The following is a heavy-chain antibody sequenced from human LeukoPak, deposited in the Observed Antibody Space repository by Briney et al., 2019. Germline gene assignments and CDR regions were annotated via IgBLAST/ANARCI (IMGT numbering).Heavy chain of an antibody. CDR1: GGSISSYY. J-gene: IGHJ4*02. CDR3: ARVYDSSGYYYVGVVSYFDY. CDR2: IYYSGST. V-gene: IGHV4-59*01. Sequence: SETLSLTCTVSGGSISSYYWSWLRQPPGKGLEWIGYIYYSGSTNYNPSLKSRVTISVDTSKNQFSLKLSSVTAADTAVYYCARVYDSSGYYYVGVVSYFDYWGQGTLVTVSS. D-gene: IGHD3-22*01.